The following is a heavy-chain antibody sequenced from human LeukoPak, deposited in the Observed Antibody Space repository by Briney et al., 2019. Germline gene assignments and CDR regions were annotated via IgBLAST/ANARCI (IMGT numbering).Heavy chain of an antibody. J-gene: IGHJ6*04. D-gene: IGHD3-10*02. Sequence: GGSLRLSCAASGFTFSSYEMNWVRQAPGKELEWVSCISSSGSTIYYADSVKGRFTISRDNAKNSLYLQMNSLRAEDTAVYYCAELGITMIGGVWGKGTTVTISS. CDR3: AELGITMIGGV. CDR2: ISSSGSTI. CDR1: GFTFSSYE. V-gene: IGHV3-48*03.